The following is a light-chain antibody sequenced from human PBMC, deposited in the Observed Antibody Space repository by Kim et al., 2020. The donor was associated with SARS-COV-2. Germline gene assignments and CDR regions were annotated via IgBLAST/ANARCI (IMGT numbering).Light chain of an antibody. V-gene: IGLV3-1*01. CDR1: KLGDKY. J-gene: IGLJ1*01. Sequence: SYELTQPPSVSVSPGQTASITCSGDKLGDKYACWYQQKPGQSPVMVIYQNRKRPSGIPARFSGSNSGNTATLTISGTQAMDEADYYCQAWDSSTYVFGTGTKVTV. CDR2: QNR. CDR3: QAWDSSTYV.